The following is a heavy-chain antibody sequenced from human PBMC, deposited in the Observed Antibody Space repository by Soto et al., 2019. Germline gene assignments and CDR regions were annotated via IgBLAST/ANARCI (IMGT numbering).Heavy chain of an antibody. D-gene: IGHD6-19*01. J-gene: IGHJ4*02. CDR3: ERGKAVAGTSALDY. Sequence: ASVKVSCKASGYTFTSYAMHWVRQAPGQRLEWMGWINAGNGNTKYSQKFQGRVTITRDTSISTAYMELSRLRSDDTAVYYCERGKAVAGTSALDYWGQGTLVTVSS. CDR1: GYTFTSYA. V-gene: IGHV1-3*01. CDR2: INAGNGNT.